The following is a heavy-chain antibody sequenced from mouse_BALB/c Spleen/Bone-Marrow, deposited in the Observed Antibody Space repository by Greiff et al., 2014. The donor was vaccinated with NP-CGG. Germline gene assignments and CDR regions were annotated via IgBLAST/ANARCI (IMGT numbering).Heavy chain of an antibody. CDR2: IDPANGNT. D-gene: IGHD2-14*01. Sequence: VQLKDSGAELVKPGASVKSSCSASGFNIKDTYMHWVKQRPEQGLEWIGRIDPANGNTKYDPKFQGKATITADTSSNTAYLQLNSLTSEDTAVYYCAQGYDWAMDYWGQGTSVTVSS. CDR1: GFNIKDTY. V-gene: IGHV14-3*02. J-gene: IGHJ4*01. CDR3: AQGYDWAMDY.